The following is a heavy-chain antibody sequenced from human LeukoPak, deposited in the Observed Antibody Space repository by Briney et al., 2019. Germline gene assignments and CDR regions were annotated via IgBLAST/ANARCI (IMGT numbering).Heavy chain of an antibody. CDR2: ISSGSGSI. Sequence: GGSLRLSCAASGFSFSTYSMHWVRQAPGKGPEWVSYISSGSGSIYYADSVKGRFTISRDNAKNSLYLQMNSLRDEDTAVYYCASVQGGEVNYWGQGTLVTVSS. D-gene: IGHD6-6*01. CDR3: ASVQGGEVNY. CDR1: GFSFSTYS. J-gene: IGHJ4*02. V-gene: IGHV3-48*02.